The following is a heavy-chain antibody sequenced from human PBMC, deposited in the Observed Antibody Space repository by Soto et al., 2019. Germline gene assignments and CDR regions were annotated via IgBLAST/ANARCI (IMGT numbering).Heavy chain of an antibody. CDR2: IYYSGST. CDR1: GGSISSGGYY. V-gene: IGHV4-31*03. J-gene: IGHJ5*02. Sequence: SETLSLTCTVSGGSISSGGYYWSWIRQHPGKGLEWIGYIYYSGSTYYNPSLKSRVTISVDTSKNQFSLKLSSVTAADTAVYYCARATGGAVAEGFSRNWFDPWGQGTLVTVSS. D-gene: IGHD6-19*01. CDR3: ARATGGAVAEGFSRNWFDP.